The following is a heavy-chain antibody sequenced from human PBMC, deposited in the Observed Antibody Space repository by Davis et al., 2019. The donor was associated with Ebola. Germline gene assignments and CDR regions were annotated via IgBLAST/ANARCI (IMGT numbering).Heavy chain of an antibody. CDR2: TYYRSKWYN. D-gene: IGHD3-10*01. Sequence: SQTLSLTCDISGDSVSSNSAAWNWIRQSPSRGLEWLGRTYYRSKWYNDYAVSVKSRITINPDTSKNQFSLQLNSVTPEDTAVYYCARDRLLWFGELLTQYGMDVWGQGTTVTVSS. CDR1: GDSVSSNSAA. CDR3: ARDRLLWFGELLTQYGMDV. V-gene: IGHV6-1*01. J-gene: IGHJ6*02.